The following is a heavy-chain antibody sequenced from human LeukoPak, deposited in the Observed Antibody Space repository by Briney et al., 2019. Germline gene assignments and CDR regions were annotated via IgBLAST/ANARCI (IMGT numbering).Heavy chain of an antibody. CDR2: IYYSGST. CDR3: ARLGVSWFGDLISLSRYYFDY. CDR1: GDSISSSSYY. Sequence: PSETLSLTCTVSGDSISSSSYYWGWIRQPPGKGLEWIGSIYYSGSTYYNPSLKSRVTISVDTSKNQFSLKLSSVTAADTAVYYCARLGVSWFGDLISLSRYYFDYWGQGTLVTVSS. V-gene: IGHV4-39*01. J-gene: IGHJ4*02. D-gene: IGHD3-10*01.